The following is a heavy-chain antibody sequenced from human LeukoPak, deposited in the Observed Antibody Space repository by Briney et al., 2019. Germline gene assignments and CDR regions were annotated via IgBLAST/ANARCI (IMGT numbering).Heavy chain of an antibody. CDR3: ASGAGGGTFSVGY. J-gene: IGHJ4*02. V-gene: IGHV1-46*01. CDR2: INPSGGST. CDR1: GYTFTRHY. Sequence: ASVKVSCKASGYTFTRHYIQWVRQAPGQGLEWMGIINPSGGSTSYSQKFQGRVTVTRDTSSSTLYMELSSLRSEDTAVYYCASGAGGGTFSVGYWGQGTHLTVSS. D-gene: IGHD6-13*01.